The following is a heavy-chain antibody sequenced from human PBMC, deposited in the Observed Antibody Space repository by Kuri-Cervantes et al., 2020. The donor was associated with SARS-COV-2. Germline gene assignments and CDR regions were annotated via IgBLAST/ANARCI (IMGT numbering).Heavy chain of an antibody. CDR3: ARGGQGLDP. D-gene: IGHD3-16*01. J-gene: IGHJ5*02. V-gene: IGHV4-59*01. CDR2: IYYSGST. CDR1: GGSIRSYY. Sequence: GSLRLSCTVSGGSIRSYYWSWIRQPPGKGLEWIGHIYYSGSTNYNPSLKSRVTISVDTSKNQFSLKLSSVTAADTAIYYCARGGQGLDPWGQGTLVTVSS.